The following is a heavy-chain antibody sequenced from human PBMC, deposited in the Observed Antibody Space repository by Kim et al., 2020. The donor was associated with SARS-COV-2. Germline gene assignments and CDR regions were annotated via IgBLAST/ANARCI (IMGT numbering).Heavy chain of an antibody. V-gene: IGHV3-23*01. J-gene: IGHJ4*02. Sequence: DAVKGRVTITRDNSKKRKYLQMDSLKADDTAVYYCAKEMAGTGSYYRFRYWGQGTLVTVSS. D-gene: IGHD3-10*01. CDR3: AKEMAGTGSYYRFRY.